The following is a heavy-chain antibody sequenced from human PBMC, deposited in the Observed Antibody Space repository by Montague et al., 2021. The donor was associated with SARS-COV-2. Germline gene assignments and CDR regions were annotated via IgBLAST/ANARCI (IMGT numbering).Heavy chain of an antibody. CDR2: INHYGST. V-gene: IGHV4-34*01. D-gene: IGHD4-11*01. Sequence: SETLSLTCAVYGGSFSGNYWSWIRQPPGKGLEWIGEINHYGSTNXNQYLKSRVTMSADTSKNQFSLKLSSVTAADTAVYYCARGLPVTTLFYYFGMDVWGQGTTVTVSS. J-gene: IGHJ6*02. CDR1: GGSFSGNY. CDR3: ARGLPVTTLFYYFGMDV.